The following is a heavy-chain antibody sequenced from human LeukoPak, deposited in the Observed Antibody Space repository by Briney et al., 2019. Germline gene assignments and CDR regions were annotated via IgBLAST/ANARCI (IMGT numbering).Heavy chain of an antibody. CDR3: ARRVGYCSSTSCFEYYFDY. CDR1: GFTFSSYA. Sequence: GSLRLSCAASGFTFSSYAMSWIRQPPGKGLEWIGSIYYSGSTYYNPSLKSRVTISVDTSKNQFSLKLSSVTAADTAVYYCARRVGYCSSTSCFEYYFDYWGQGTLVTVSS. CDR2: IYYSGST. D-gene: IGHD2-2*01. V-gene: IGHV4-39*01. J-gene: IGHJ4*02.